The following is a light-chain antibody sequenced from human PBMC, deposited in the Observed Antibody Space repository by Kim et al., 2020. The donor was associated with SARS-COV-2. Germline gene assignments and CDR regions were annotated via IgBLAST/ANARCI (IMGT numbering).Light chain of an antibody. CDR3: QSYDSSLSGSRV. J-gene: IGLJ3*02. V-gene: IGLV1-40*01. Sequence: VTTSCTRRSSNIGAGYDVHCYQQLPGTAPNPLIYGNSNRPSGVPDRFSGSKSGTSASLAITGLQAEDEADYYCQSYDSSLSGSRVFGGGTQLTVL. CDR2: GNS. CDR1: SSNIGAGYD.